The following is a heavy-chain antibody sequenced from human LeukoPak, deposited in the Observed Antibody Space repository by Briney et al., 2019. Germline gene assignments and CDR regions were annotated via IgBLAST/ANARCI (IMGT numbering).Heavy chain of an antibody. J-gene: IGHJ5*02. CDR3: AKGRCSGSYFGIDP. CDR2: ISNNGGRK. V-gene: IGHV3-23*01. CDR1: GFTFSDYA. D-gene: IGHD3-10*02. Sequence: SGGSLRLSCAASGFTFSDYATSWVRQAPRKGLEWVSGISNNGGRKDYADSVKGRFTISRDNSKNTLYLQMNSLRAEDTAVYYCAKGRCSGSYFGIDPWGQGTLVTVSS.